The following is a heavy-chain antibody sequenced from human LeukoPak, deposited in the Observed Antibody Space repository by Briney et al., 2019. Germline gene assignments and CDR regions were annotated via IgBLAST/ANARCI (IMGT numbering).Heavy chain of an antibody. CDR1: GFTFSSYW. Sequence: GGSLRLSCAASGFTFSSYWMHWVRQAPGKGLVWVSRINSDGSSTSYADSVKGRFTISRDNAKNTLYLQMNSLRAEDTAVYYCARGPTAGIAAAGTDYYGMDVWGQGTTVTVSS. D-gene: IGHD6-13*01. V-gene: IGHV3-74*01. CDR2: INSDGSST. CDR3: ARGPTAGIAAAGTDYYGMDV. J-gene: IGHJ6*02.